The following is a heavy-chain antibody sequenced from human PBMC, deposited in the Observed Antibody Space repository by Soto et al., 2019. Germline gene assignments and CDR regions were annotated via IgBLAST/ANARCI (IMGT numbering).Heavy chain of an antibody. Sequence: QVQLVQSGAEVKKPGASVKVSCKASGYTFTSYGISWVRQAPGQGLEWMGWISAYNGNTNYAQKLQGRVTMTTDTSTSTAYMELRSLRAEGTAVYYCARDLIVVLVAATPPGWFDPWGQGTLVTVSS. CDR1: GYTFTSYG. CDR3: ARDLIVVLVAATPPGWFDP. D-gene: IGHD2-15*01. V-gene: IGHV1-18*01. CDR2: ISAYNGNT. J-gene: IGHJ5*02.